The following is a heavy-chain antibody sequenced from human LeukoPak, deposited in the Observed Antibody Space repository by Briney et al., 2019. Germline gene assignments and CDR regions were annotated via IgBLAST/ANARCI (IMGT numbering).Heavy chain of an antibody. V-gene: IGHV3-23*01. CDR2: ISTSGDRT. D-gene: IGHD1-26*01. Sequence: PGRSLRLSCAASGFTFSTYATTWVRQAPGKGLGWVSGISTSGDRTYYADSVKGRFTISRDNSKNTLYLQMNSLRAEDTAEYYCARSAVGTSCCTAVDYWGQGTLVTVSS. CDR1: GFTFSTYA. J-gene: IGHJ4*02. CDR3: ARSAVGTSCCTAVDY.